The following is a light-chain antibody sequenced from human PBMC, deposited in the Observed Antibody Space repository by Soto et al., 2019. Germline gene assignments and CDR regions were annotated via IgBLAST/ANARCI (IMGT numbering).Light chain of an antibody. Sequence: QSALTQVASVSGSPGQSITISCTGTSGDVGGHDYVSWYQQYPGKAPKLMIYNVNRPSGVSNRFSGSKSGNTASLTISGLQDDDEANYYHSSYTNPNTVVFGGGTKLTVL. J-gene: IGLJ2*01. CDR1: SGDVGGHDY. CDR3: SSYTNPNTVV. V-gene: IGLV2-14*03. CDR2: NV.